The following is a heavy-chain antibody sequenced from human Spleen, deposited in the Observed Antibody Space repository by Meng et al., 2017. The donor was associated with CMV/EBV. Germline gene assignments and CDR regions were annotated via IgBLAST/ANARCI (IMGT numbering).Heavy chain of an antibody. CDR1: GGSFSGYY. Sequence: QVELQQWGAGLFKPSETLSLTCAVYGGSFSGYYWSWIRQPPGKGLEWIGEINHSGSTNYNPSLKSRVTISVDTSKNQFSLKLSSVTAADTAVYYCARGGMTTVTTGRYFDYWGQGTLVTVSS. D-gene: IGHD4-17*01. J-gene: IGHJ4*02. CDR2: INHSGST. CDR3: ARGGMTTVTTGRYFDY. V-gene: IGHV4-34*01.